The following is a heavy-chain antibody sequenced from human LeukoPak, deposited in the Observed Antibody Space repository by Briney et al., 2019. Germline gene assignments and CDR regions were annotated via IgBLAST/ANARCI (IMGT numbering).Heavy chain of an antibody. Sequence: SETLSLTCSVSGYSISSGFYWGWIRQPPGKGLEWIGSIYYSGSTYYNPSLKSRVTISVDTSKNQFSLKLSSVTAADTAVYYCARLGWDRDGYNTGAFDYWGQGTLVTVSS. CDR2: IYYSGST. D-gene: IGHD5-24*01. J-gene: IGHJ4*02. V-gene: IGHV4-38-2*02. CDR3: ARLGWDRDGYNTGAFDY. CDR1: GYSISSGFY.